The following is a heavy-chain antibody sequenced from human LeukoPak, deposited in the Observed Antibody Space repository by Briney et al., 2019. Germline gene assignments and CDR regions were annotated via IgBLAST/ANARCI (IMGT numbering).Heavy chain of an antibody. Sequence: GASVKVSCKASGYTFTGYYIYWVRRAPGQGLEWMGRINPNSGGTNYAQKFQGRVTMTRDTSISTAYMELSRLTSDDTALYYCARDRGSGSYYILDAFDIWGQGTMVTVSS. CDR3: ARDRGSGSYYILDAFDI. V-gene: IGHV1-2*06. D-gene: IGHD3-10*01. CDR1: GYTFTGYY. CDR2: INPNSGGT. J-gene: IGHJ3*02.